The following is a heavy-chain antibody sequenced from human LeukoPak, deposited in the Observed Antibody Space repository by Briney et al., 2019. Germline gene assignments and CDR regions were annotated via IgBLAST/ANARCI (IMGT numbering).Heavy chain of an antibody. CDR2: ISSSSSYI. V-gene: IGHV3-21*01. D-gene: IGHD2-2*01. CDR3: ARLYCSSTSCSSPYYYYGMDV. Sequence: MPGGSLRLSCVASGFTFSSYSMNWVRQAPGKGLEWVSSISSSSSYIYYADSVKGRFTISRDNAKNSLYLQMNSLRAEDTAVYYCARLYCSSTSCSSPYYYYGMDVWGQGTLVTVSS. CDR1: GFTFSSYS. J-gene: IGHJ6*02.